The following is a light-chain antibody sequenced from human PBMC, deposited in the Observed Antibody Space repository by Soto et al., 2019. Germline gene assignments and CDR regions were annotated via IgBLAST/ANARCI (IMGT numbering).Light chain of an antibody. CDR1: SSDVCGYNY. Sequence: QSALTQPPSASGSPGQSVAISCTGTSSDVCGYNYVSWYQQHPGKAPKLMIYEVNQRPSGVPDRFSGSKSGHTASLTVSGLQAEDEADYYCSSYAGSSNVFGTGTKLTVL. J-gene: IGLJ1*01. CDR2: EVN. V-gene: IGLV2-8*01. CDR3: SSYAGSSNV.